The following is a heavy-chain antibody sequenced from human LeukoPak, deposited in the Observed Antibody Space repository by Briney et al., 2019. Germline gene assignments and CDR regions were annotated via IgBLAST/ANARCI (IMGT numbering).Heavy chain of an antibody. V-gene: IGHV3-30*02. Sequence: PGGSLRLPCAASGFTFSNYGMHWVRQAPGKGLEWVAVIWYDGNNKYYADSVKGRFTISRDNSKNTLYLQMNSLRAEDTAVYYCAKPRSSSWYYFDYWGQGTLVTVSS. CDR2: IWYDGNNK. CDR3: AKPRSSSWYYFDY. CDR1: GFTFSNYG. D-gene: IGHD6-13*01. J-gene: IGHJ4*02.